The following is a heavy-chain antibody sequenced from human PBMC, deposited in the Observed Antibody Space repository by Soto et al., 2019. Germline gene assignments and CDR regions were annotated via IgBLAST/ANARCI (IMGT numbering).Heavy chain of an antibody. V-gene: IGHV4-4*07. Sequence: SETLSLTCSVPGGAISSYYWSWVRQPAGKGLEWIWRVFSSGGTNYNASLKSRVTMSIDTSKNEVSLTLRSVTAEDTGVYYCARVAFSYFGMDVWGPGTTVTVSS. J-gene: IGHJ6*02. CDR1: GGAISSYY. CDR3: ARVAFSYFGMDV. CDR2: VFSSGGT. D-gene: IGHD3-3*02.